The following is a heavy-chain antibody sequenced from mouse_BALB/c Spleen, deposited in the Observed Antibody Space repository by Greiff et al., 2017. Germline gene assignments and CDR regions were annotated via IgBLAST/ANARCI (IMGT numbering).Heavy chain of an antibody. J-gene: IGHJ4*01. V-gene: IGHV2-9*02. CDR1: GFSLTSYG. CDR3: ARRSPYCNFYAMDY. D-gene: IGHD2-10*02. CDR2: IWAGGNT. Sequence: QVQLQQSGPGLVAPSQSLSITCTVSGFSLTSYGVHWVRQPPGKGLEWLGVIWAGGNTNYNSALMSRLSISKDNSKSQVFLQMNSLQTDDTAMYYCARRSPYCNFYAMDYWGQGTPVTVSA.